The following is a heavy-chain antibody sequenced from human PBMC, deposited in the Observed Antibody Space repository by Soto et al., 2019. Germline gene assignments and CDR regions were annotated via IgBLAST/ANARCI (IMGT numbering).Heavy chain of an antibody. V-gene: IGHV1-2*04. CDR1: GYTFTGYY. CDR2: INPNSGGT. J-gene: IGHJ4*02. CDR3: ARDKEYSYGCFDY. D-gene: IGHD5-18*01. Sequence: ASVKVSCKASGYTFTGYYMHWVRQAPGQGLEWMGWINPNSGGTNYAQKFQGWVTMTRDTSISTAYMELSRLRSDDTAVYYCARDKEYSYGCFDYWGQGTLVTVS.